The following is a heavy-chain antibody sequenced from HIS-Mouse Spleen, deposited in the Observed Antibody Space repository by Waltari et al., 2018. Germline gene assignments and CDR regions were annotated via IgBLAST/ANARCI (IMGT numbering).Heavy chain of an antibody. Sequence: QVQLVESGGGVVQPGRSLRLSCAASGLTFSSYAMHWVRQAPGKGLEWVAVISYDGSNKYYADSVKGRFTISRDNSKNTLYLQMNSLRAEDTAVYYCARDPELYSGSYYFDYWGQGTLVTVSS. J-gene: IGHJ4*02. CDR1: GLTFSSYA. CDR2: ISYDGSNK. CDR3: ARDPELYSGSYYFDY. D-gene: IGHD1-26*01. V-gene: IGHV3-30-3*01.